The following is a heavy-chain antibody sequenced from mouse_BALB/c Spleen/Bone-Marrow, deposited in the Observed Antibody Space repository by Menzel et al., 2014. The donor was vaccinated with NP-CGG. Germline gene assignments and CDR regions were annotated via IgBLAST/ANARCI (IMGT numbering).Heavy chain of an antibody. J-gene: IGHJ2*01. D-gene: IGHD2-3*01. V-gene: IGHV1-14*01. Sequence: VQLQQSGPELIKPGASVKMSCKASGYTFTAYVMHWVKQKPGQGLEWIGYTNPYNDGTNYNEKFKGKATLTSDKSSSTAYMELSSLTSEDSAVYYCAREGWLLRFEYWGQGTTLTVSS. CDR1: GYTFTAYV. CDR3: AREGWLLRFEY. CDR2: TNPYNDGT.